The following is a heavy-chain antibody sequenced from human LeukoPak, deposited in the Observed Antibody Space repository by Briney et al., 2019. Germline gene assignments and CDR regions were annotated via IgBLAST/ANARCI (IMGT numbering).Heavy chain of an antibody. V-gene: IGHV4-59*01. CDR3: ARGGASSEWFDP. Sequence: SETLSLTCTVSGDSISGYYWSWFRQPPGKGLEWIAFIHSSGTTNYNPSLKSRVSISVDTYNNQFSLNVNSVTAADTAVYYCARGGASSEWFDPWGQGTLVTVSS. CDR1: GDSISGYY. J-gene: IGHJ5*02. CDR2: IHSSGTT. D-gene: IGHD6-25*01.